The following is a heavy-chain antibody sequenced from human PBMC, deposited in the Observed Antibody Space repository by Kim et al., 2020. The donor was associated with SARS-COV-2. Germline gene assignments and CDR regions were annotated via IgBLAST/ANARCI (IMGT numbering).Heavy chain of an antibody. V-gene: IGHV3-48*03. CDR2: ISSSGYTK. J-gene: IGHJ4*02. Sequence: GGSLRLSCAASGFTFSSYEMNWVRQAPGKGLEWVSYISSSGYTKYYADSVKGRFTISRDNTKNSLYLQMNSLRAEDTAVYYCGREIGSGSDCWGRGTLV. D-gene: IGHD3-3*01. CDR3: GREIGSGSDC. CDR1: GFTFSSYE.